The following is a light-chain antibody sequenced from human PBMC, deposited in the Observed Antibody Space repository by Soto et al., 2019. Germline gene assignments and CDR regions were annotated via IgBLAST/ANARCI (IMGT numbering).Light chain of an antibody. V-gene: IGKV1-5*03. J-gene: IGKJ1*01. Sequence: DTQMTQSPSTLSASVGDRVTITCRASQSISSWLAWYQQKPGKAPKLLIYKASSLESGVSARFSGSGSGTEFTLTISSLQPEDFATYYCQQYNTYSGTFGQGTKVDIK. CDR1: QSISSW. CDR3: QQYNTYSGT. CDR2: KAS.